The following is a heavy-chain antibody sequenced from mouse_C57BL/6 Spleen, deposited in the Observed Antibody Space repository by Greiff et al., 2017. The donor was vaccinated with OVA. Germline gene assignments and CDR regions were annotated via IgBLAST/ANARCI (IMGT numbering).Heavy chain of an antibody. CDR1: GFTFSSYA. V-gene: IGHV5-4*01. Sequence: EVKLVESGGGLVKPGGSLKLSCAASGFTFSSYAMSWVRQTPEKRLEWVATISDGGSYTYYPDNVKGRFTISRDNAKNNLYLQMSHLKSEDTAMYYCARDIYYYGNYAMDYWGQGTSVTVSS. D-gene: IGHD1-1*01. CDR2: ISDGGSYT. CDR3: ARDIYYYGNYAMDY. J-gene: IGHJ4*01.